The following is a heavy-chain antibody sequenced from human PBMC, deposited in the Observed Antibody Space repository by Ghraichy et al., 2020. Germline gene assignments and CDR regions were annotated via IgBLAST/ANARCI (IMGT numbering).Heavy chain of an antibody. D-gene: IGHD2-2*01. CDR2: ITSSSSII. V-gene: IGHV3-21*05. J-gene: IGHJ5*02. CDR1: GFGLSGFT. CDR3: AREIPTAMGGSWFDA. Sequence: GGSLRLSCAASGFGLSGFTMNWVRQAPGKGLEWVSYITSSSSIIYYADSVKGRFTVSRDNAKNSLYLQMNSLRAEDTAVYYCAREIPTAMGGSWFDAWGQGTMVTVSS.